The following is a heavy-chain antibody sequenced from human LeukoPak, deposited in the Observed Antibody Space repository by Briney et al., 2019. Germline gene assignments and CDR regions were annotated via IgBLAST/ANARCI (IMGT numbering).Heavy chain of an antibody. CDR3: ARDTTYYDILTDPVYFDY. CDR1: GYTFTSYA. V-gene: IGHV1-3*01. D-gene: IGHD3-9*01. CDR2: INAGNGNT. Sequence: VASVKVSCKASGYTFTSYAMHWVRQAPGQRLEWMGWINAGNGNTKYSQKFQGRVTITRDTSASTAYMELSSLRSEDTAVYYCARDTTYYDILTDPVYFDYWGQGTLVTVSS. J-gene: IGHJ4*02.